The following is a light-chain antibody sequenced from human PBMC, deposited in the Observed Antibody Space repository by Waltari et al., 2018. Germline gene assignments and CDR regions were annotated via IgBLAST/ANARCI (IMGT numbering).Light chain of an antibody. V-gene: IGLV1-47*01. CDR1: IPNIGTHY. J-gene: IGLJ2*01. CDR3: ATRDEGPTVV. CDR2: LTH. Sequence: QSVLTQPPSASGTPGQSVTIACSGSIPNIGTHYVYWYQQLPGTPPKLLIFLTHQRPSGVPDRFSASKSGTSASLAISGLRFEDEADYYCATRDEGPTVVFGGGTKLTVL.